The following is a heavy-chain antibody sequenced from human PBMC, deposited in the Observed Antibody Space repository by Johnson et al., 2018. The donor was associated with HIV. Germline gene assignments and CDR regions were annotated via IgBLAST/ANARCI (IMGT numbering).Heavy chain of an antibody. D-gene: IGHD2-15*01. Sequence: VQLVESGGGLVQPGGSLRLSCAASGFTFSSYAMHWVRQAPGKGLEYVSAISSNGGSTYYANSVKGRFTISRDNSRNTLYIQMGRLRVEDMAVYYCARVAALYDAFDIWGQGTMVTVSS. CDR2: ISSNGGST. CDR1: GFTFSSYA. CDR3: ARVAALYDAFDI. V-gene: IGHV3-64*01. J-gene: IGHJ3*02.